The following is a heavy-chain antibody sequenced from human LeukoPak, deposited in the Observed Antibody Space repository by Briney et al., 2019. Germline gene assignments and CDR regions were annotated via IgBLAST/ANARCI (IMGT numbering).Heavy chain of an antibody. J-gene: IGHJ4*02. CDR3: ARWTRTSYSYGYVNYFDY. D-gene: IGHD5-18*01. CDR1: GGSISSYY. Sequence: AETLSLTCTVPGGSISSYYRSWVRQPAGKGLEWVARIYASGGPNYNPSLKSRVTMSVDTSQNQFSLKLSSVTAADTAVYYCARWTRTSYSYGYVNYFDYWGQGTQVTASS. V-gene: IGHV4-4*07. CDR2: IYASGGP.